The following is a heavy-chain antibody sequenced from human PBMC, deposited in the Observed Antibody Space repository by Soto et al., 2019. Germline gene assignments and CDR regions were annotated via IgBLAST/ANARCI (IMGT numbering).Heavy chain of an antibody. J-gene: IGHJ4*02. CDR2: ISYDGSNK. Sequence: QVQLVESGGGVVQPGRSLRLSCAASGFTFSSYGMHWVRQAPGKGLEWVAVISYDGSNKYYADSVKGRFTISRDNSKNTLYLQMNSLRAEDTAVSYCAKVGLVTTSRLNLSDDYWGQGTLVTVSS. V-gene: IGHV3-30*18. CDR3: AKVGLVTTSRLNLSDDY. CDR1: GFTFSSYG. D-gene: IGHD4-17*01.